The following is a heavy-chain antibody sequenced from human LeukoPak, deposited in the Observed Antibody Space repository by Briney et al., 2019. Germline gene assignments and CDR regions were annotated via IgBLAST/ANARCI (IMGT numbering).Heavy chain of an antibody. CDR3: ARLPGSSWYNYYYMDV. V-gene: IGHV4-34*01. Sequence: SETLSLTCAVYGGSFSGYYWSWIRQPPGKGLGWIGEINHSGSTNYNPSLKSRVTISVDTSKNQFSLKLSSVTAADTAVYYCARLPGSSWYNYYYMDVWGKGTTVTVSS. CDR2: INHSGST. D-gene: IGHD6-13*01. CDR1: GGSFSGYY. J-gene: IGHJ6*03.